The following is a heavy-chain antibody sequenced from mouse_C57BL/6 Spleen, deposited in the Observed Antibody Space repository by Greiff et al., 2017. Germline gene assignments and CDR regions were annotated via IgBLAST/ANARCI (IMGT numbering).Heavy chain of an antibody. D-gene: IGHD1-1*01. Sequence: QVPLQQSGAELVRPGASVTLSCKASGYTFTDYELHWVKQTPVHGLELIGALDPDTGGTAYNQKFKCKAILTADKSSSTAYMELRSLTSEDSAVYYWTRSHYGSSYWYFDVWGTGTTVTVAS. V-gene: IGHV1-15*01. CDR2: LDPDTGGT. J-gene: IGHJ1*03. CDR1: GYTFTDYE. CDR3: TRSHYGSSYWYFDV.